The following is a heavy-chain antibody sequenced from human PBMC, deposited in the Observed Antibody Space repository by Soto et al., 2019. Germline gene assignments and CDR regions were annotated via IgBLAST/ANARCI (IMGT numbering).Heavy chain of an antibody. J-gene: IGHJ4*02. CDR1: GFTFDDYA. CDR3: AKAASYYYGSGSLH. Sequence: EVQLVESGGGLVQPGRSLRLSCAASGFTFDDYAMHWVRQAPGKGLEWVSGISWNSGSIGYADSVKGRFTISRDNAKNSLYLQMNSLRAEDTALYYCAKAASYYYGSGSLHWGQGTLVTVSS. D-gene: IGHD3-10*01. CDR2: ISWNSGSI. V-gene: IGHV3-9*01.